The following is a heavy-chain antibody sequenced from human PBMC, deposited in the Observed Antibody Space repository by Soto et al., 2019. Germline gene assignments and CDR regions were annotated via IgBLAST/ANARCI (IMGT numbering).Heavy chain of an antibody. V-gene: IGHV4-31*03. D-gene: IGHD2-8*02. CDR1: GGSISSGHYY. CDR3: ARGLVLGKKNWFDP. J-gene: IGHJ5*02. CDR2: IHYSGSS. Sequence: SETLSLTCTVSGGSISSGHYYWSWIRQHPGKGLEWIGYIHYSGSSYYNPSLKSRVTISVDTSKNQFSLKLSSVTAADTAVYYCARGLVLGKKNWFDPWGQGTLVTVSS.